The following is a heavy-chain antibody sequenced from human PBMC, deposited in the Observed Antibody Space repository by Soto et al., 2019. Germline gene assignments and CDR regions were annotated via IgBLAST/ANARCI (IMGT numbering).Heavy chain of an antibody. D-gene: IGHD2-2*01. Sequence: QVQLVESGGGVVQPGRSLRLSCAASGFTFSSYGMHWVRQAPGKGLEWVAVIWYDGSNKYYADSVKGRFTISRDNSKNTLYLQRNSLRAEDTAVYYCAFSPRRDSVVVPAARPYYYYGMDVWGQGTTVTVSS. V-gene: IGHV3-33*01. CDR1: GFTFSSYG. CDR3: AFSPRRDSVVVPAARPYYYYGMDV. CDR2: IWYDGSNK. J-gene: IGHJ6*02.